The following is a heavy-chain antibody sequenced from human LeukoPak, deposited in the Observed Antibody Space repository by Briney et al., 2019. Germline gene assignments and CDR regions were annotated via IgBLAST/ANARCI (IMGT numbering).Heavy chain of an antibody. D-gene: IGHD2-21*01. J-gene: IGHJ4*02. V-gene: IGHV3-66*01. CDR2: IYSGGST. Sequence: GGSLRLSCAASGFTVSSNYMSWVRQAPGKGLEWVSVIYSGGSTYYADSVTGRFTISRDDSKNTLYLQMNSLRAEDTAVYYCARAYCGGECYFPYYFDYWGQGTLVTVSS. CDR1: GFTVSSNY. CDR3: ARAYCGGECYFPYYFDY.